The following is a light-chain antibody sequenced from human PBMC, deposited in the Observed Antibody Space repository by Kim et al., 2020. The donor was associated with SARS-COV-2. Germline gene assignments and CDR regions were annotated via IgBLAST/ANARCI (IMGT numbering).Light chain of an antibody. CDR1: QSVGSS. CDR3: QQRGNWPLT. CDR2: DAF. V-gene: IGKV3-11*01. J-gene: IGKJ1*01. Sequence: WSPGVRATLSGSASQSVGSSFAWYQQKPGQAPRLLIYDAFSRATGIPARFSGSGSGTDFTLTISSLEPEDFAVYYCQQRGNWPLTFGQGTKVEIK.